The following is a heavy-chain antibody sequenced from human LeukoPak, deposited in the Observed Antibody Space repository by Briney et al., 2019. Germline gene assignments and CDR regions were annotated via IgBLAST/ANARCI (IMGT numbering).Heavy chain of an antibody. CDR2: ISYDGGNK. V-gene: IGHV3-30*04. D-gene: IGHD5-24*01. Sequence: GGSLRLSCAASGFTFSSYAMHWVRQAPGKGLEWVAVISYDGGNKYYADSVKGRFTISRDNSKNTLYLQMNSLRAEDTAVYYCARVEDGYTYYYGMDVWGQGTTVTVSS. J-gene: IGHJ6*02. CDR1: GFTFSSYA. CDR3: ARVEDGYTYYYGMDV.